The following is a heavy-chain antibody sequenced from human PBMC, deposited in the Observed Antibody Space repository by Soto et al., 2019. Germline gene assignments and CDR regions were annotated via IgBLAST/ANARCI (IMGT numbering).Heavy chain of an antibody. CDR2: ISGSGGST. D-gene: IGHD4-17*01. Sequence: HPGGSLRLSCSASGFTFSSYAMSWVRQAPGKGLEWVSAISGSGGSTYYADSVKGRFTISRDNTKNTLYLQMNSLRAEDTAVYYCAKDQKRLRNGFVSVVFGYWGQGTLVTVSS. CDR1: GFTFSSYA. CDR3: AKDQKRLRNGFVSVVFGY. V-gene: IGHV3-23*01. J-gene: IGHJ4*02.